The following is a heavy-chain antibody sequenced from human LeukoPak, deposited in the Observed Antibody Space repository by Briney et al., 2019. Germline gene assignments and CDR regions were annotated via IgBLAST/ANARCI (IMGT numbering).Heavy chain of an antibody. CDR3: ARDSSGYSSGWYPDY. J-gene: IGHJ4*02. V-gene: IGHV1-69*13. CDR2: IIPIFGTA. D-gene: IGHD6-19*01. CDR1: GYTFSAYG. Sequence: GASVTVSCTASGYTFSAYGITWVRQAPGQGLEWMGGIIPIFGTANYAQKFQGRVTITADESTSTAYMELSSLRSDDTAVYYCARDSSGYSSGWYPDYWGQGTLVTVSS.